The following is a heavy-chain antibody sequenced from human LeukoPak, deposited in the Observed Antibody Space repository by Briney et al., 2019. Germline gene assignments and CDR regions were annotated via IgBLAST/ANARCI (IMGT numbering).Heavy chain of an antibody. V-gene: IGHV4-38-2*02. CDR1: GYSISSGYY. D-gene: IGHD3-10*01. CDR2: IYYSGST. J-gene: IGHJ5*02. Sequence: SETLSLTCIVSGYSISSGYYWGWIRQPPGKGLEWIGSIYYSGSTYYNPSLKSRVTISVDTSKNQFSLKLSSVTAADTAVYYCARTMVRGEGRFDPWGQGTLVTVSS. CDR3: ARTMVRGEGRFDP.